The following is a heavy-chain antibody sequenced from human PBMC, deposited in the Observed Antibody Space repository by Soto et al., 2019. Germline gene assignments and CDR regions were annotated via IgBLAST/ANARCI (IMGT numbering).Heavy chain of an antibody. CDR2: IYYSGST. V-gene: IGHV4-59*01. CDR3: ASLIYSYGTSYYYYYMDV. J-gene: IGHJ6*03. CDR1: GGSISGYY. D-gene: IGHD5-18*01. Sequence: SETLSLTCTVSGGSISGYYCSWIRQPPGKGLEWIGYIYYSGSTNYNPSLKSRVTISVDTSKNQFSLKLSSVTAADTAVYYCASLIYSYGTSYYYYYMDVWGKGTTVTVSS.